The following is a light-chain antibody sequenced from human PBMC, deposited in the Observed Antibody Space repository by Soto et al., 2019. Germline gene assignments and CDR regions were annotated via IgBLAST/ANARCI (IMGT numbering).Light chain of an antibody. V-gene: IGKV1-27*01. CDR1: QDIRNF. Sequence: DIQMTQSPTSLSASVGDRVTITCRASQDIRNFVAWYQQKPGKAPKLLIYAASTLQSGVPSRFSGSGSGTDFTLIINSLQPADVATYSCQKYSSVPFFGPGTKVEIK. CDR3: QKYSSVPF. J-gene: IGKJ3*01. CDR2: AAS.